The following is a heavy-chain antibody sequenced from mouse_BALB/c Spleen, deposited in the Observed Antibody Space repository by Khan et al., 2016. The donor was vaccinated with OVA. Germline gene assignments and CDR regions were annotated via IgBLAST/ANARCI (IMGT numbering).Heavy chain of an antibody. D-gene: IGHD1-1*01. J-gene: IGHJ2*01. Sequence: EVELVESGGGLVQPGGSRKLSCAASGFTFSSYGMHWVRQAPEKGLEWVAYISGDSNTIYYADTVKGRFTISRDNPKNTLFLQMTSLMSEDTARYYCATSYFDGYYFDYWGPGTTLTGSS. CDR1: GFTFSSYG. CDR3: ATSYFDGYYFDY. CDR2: ISGDSNTI. V-gene: IGHV5-17*02.